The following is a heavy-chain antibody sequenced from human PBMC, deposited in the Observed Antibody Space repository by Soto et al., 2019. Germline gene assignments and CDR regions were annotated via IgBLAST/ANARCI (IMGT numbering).Heavy chain of an antibody. Sequence: QVQLVQSGAEVKKPGASVKVSCKASGYTFTSYDINWVRQATGQGLEWMGWMNPNSGNTGYAQKLQGRVTMTKNPPTSTAYMALGSRRSEDTAVYYSASGVRGGVIVKDDRWFDPWGQGTLVTVSS. D-gene: IGHD3-16*02. CDR1: GYTFTSYD. J-gene: IGHJ5*02. V-gene: IGHV1-8*01. CDR2: MNPNSGNT. CDR3: ASGVRGGVIVKDDRWFDP.